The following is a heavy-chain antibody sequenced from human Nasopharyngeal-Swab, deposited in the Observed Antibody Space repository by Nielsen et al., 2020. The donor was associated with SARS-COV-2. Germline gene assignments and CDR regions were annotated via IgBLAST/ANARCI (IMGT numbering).Heavy chain of an antibody. CDR3: TRDDFWSGYHDY. D-gene: IGHD3-3*01. CDR2: IRSKAYGGTT. V-gene: IGHV3-49*04. J-gene: IGHJ4*02. Sequence: GESLKISCTASGFTFGDYAMSWVRQAPGKGLEWVGFIRSKAYGGTTEYAASVKGRFTISRDDSISIAYLQMNSLKTEDTAVYYCTRDDFWSGYHDYWGQGTLVTVSS. CDR1: GFTFGDYA.